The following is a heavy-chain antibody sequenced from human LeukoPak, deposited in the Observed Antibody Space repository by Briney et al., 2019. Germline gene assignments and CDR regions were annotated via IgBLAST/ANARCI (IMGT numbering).Heavy chain of an antibody. D-gene: IGHD1-26*01. CDR3: ARDPALGAPDYLDY. V-gene: IGHV3-30*03. CDR1: GFPFNDYV. J-gene: IGHJ4*02. Sequence: PGRSLRLSCTVSGFPFNDYVVHWVRQAPGKGLEWVAVTSADESIKVYSDSVRGRFTISRDNSKNIQYLHMNSLTVNDTAVYYCARDPALGAPDYLDYWGRRTLVTVSS. CDR2: TSADESIK.